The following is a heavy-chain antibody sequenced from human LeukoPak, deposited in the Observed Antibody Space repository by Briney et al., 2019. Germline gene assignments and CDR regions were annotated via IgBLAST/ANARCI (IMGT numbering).Heavy chain of an antibody. CDR3: FFPGVTGKVY. CDR1: GFTFSTSW. J-gene: IGHJ4*02. Sequence: GGSLRLSCVASGFTFSTSWMNWVRQAPGKGLEWVAVISSDGSNKYYADSVKGRFTISRDNPKNTLYLQMNSLRAEDTAVYYCFFPGVTGKVYWGQGTLVTVSS. D-gene: IGHD1-20*01. V-gene: IGHV3-30-3*01. CDR2: ISSDGSNK.